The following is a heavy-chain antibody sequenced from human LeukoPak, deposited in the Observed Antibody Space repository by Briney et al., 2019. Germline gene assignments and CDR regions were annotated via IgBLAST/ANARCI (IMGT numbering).Heavy chain of an antibody. J-gene: IGHJ4*02. CDR2: ISSSSSYI. D-gene: IGHD3-9*01. CDR3: ARVALDYDILTGYHTLDY. Sequence: PGGSLRLSCAASGFTFSSYSMNWVRQAPGKGLEWVSSISSSSSYIYYADSVKGRFTISRDNAKNSLYLQMNSLRAEDTAVYYCARVALDYDILTGYHTLDYWGQGTLVTVSS. CDR1: GFTFSSYS. V-gene: IGHV3-21*01.